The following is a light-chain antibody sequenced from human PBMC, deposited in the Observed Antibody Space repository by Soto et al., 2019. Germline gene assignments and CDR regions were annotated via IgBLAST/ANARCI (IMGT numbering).Light chain of an antibody. CDR3: QQASNWPRP. CDR1: QSVSSH. V-gene: IGKV3-15*01. J-gene: IGKJ1*01. Sequence: IVMTPSPSTLSVSPGESATLSCRASQSVSSHLGWFQQKPGQVPRLLIYGASHRVPGIPARFSGSGSGTEFTLTISGLQSEDFAVYYCQQASNWPRPFGQGTNVDIK. CDR2: GAS.